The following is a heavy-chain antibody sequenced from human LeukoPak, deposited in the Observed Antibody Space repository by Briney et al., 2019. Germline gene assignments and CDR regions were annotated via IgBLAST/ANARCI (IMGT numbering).Heavy chain of an antibody. CDR2: ISGSGDNT. V-gene: IGHV3-23*01. CDR1: GFTFSRYT. Sequence: GSLRLSCAASGFTFSRYTMNWLRQAPGKGLEWVSTISGSGDNTYYADSVKGRFTISRDNSKNTLYLQMNSLRAEDTAVYYCARVTYGSGTYGAFDYWGQGTLVTVSS. CDR3: ARVTYGSGTYGAFDY. D-gene: IGHD3-10*01. J-gene: IGHJ4*02.